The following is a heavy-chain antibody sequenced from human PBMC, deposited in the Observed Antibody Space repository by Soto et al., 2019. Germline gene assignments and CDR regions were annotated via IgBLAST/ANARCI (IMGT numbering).Heavy chain of an antibody. Sequence: ASVKVSCKASGYTFTSYGISWVRQAPGQGLEWMGWISAYNGNTNYAQKLQGRVTMTTDTSTSTAYMELRSLRSDDTAVYYCARDKGTGTKGEHDYWCQGTLVTVSS. CDR1: GYTFTSYG. J-gene: IGHJ4*02. D-gene: IGHD1-7*01. CDR3: ARDKGTGTKGEHDY. CDR2: ISAYNGNT. V-gene: IGHV1-18*01.